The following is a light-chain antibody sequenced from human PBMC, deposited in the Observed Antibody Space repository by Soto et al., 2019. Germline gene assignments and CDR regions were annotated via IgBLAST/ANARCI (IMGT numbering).Light chain of an antibody. CDR1: QTLSNSF. V-gene: IGKV3-20*01. CDR3: QQYGTSEII. Sequence: EIVLTQSPGTLSSSPGERATLSCRASQTLSNSFIAWYQQKPGQAPRLLIYDTSSRATGVPDRYSASGSGTDFTLTISRLEPEDFAVFFCQQYGTSEIIFGQGTRLEI. CDR2: DTS. J-gene: IGKJ5*01.